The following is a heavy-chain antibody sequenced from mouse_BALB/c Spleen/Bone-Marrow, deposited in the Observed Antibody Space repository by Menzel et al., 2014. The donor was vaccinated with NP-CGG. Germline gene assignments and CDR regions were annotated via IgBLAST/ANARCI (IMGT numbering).Heavy chain of an antibody. V-gene: IGHV14-3*02. CDR3: ARDYGQFDY. CDR1: GFNIKDIY. CDR2: IDPANGDT. Sequence: DVQLVESGAELVKPGASVKLSCTASGFNIKDIYMHWVKQRPEQGLEWIGRIDPANGDTKYDPKFQGKATITADTSSNTAYLQLSSLTSEDTAVYYCARDYGQFDYWGQGTTLTVSS. D-gene: IGHD1-2*01. J-gene: IGHJ2*01.